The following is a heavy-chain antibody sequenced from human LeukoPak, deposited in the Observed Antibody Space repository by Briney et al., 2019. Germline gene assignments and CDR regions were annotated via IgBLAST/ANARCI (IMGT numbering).Heavy chain of an antibody. J-gene: IGHJ4*02. CDR2: IKYDGGET. CDR1: GFEFSNYA. CDR3: VRRGWVAELFPGNV. Sequence: PGGSLRLSCAASGFEFSNYAIHWVRQAPGKGLEWVANIKYDGGETYYVDYLRGRFTVSRDNSKNLVFLQMNSLRDEDTAVYYCVRRGWVAELFPGNVWGQGSLVIVSS. D-gene: IGHD3-10*01. V-gene: IGHV3-7*01.